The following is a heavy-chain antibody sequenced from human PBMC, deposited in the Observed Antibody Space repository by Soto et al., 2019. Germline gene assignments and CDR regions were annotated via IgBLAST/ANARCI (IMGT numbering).Heavy chain of an antibody. CDR2: INPNSGGT. D-gene: IGHD3-10*01. J-gene: IGHJ1*01. Sequence: SVKVSCKASGYTFTGYYMHWVRQAPGQGLEWMGWINPNSGGTNYAQKFQGWVTMTRDTSISTAYMELSRLRSDDTAVYYCAGTPHYYGSGSYPLQHWGQGTLVTVSS. CDR3: AGTPHYYGSGSYPLQH. CDR1: GYTFTGYY. V-gene: IGHV1-2*04.